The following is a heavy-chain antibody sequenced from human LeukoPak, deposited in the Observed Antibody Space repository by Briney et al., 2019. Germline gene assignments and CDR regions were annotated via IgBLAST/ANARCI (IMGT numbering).Heavy chain of an antibody. D-gene: IGHD3-3*02. CDR2: IKSEGEGATT. V-gene: IGHV3-15*01. Sequence: GVSLRLSCASSGFTLGTAWMSWVRQAPGGGVEWLGHIKSEGEGATTDYAAPAKGRFAISRDDSKNMIYLQMSSLKMDDTAIYYCIAHFPYFYGFDVWGKGTTVTGSS. J-gene: IGHJ6*04. CDR3: IAHFPYFYGFDV. CDR1: GFTLGTAW.